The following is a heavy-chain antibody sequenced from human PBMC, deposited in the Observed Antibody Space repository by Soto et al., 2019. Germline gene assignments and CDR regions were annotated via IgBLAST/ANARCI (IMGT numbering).Heavy chain of an antibody. Sequence: SVKVSCKASGGTFSSYAISWVRQAPGQGLEWMGGIIPIFGTANYAQKLQGRVTITADESTSTVYMELSSLRSEDTAVYYCARGVHYDSTGYYYFYWGQGTLVTVSS. V-gene: IGHV1-69*13. D-gene: IGHD3-22*01. CDR2: IIPIFGTA. J-gene: IGHJ4*02. CDR1: GGTFSSYA. CDR3: ARGVHYDSTGYYYFY.